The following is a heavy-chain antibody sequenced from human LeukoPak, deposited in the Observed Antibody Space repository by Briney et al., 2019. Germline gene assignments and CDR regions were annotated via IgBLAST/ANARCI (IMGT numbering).Heavy chain of an antibody. D-gene: IGHD6-19*01. Sequence: GGSLRLSCVASVFTFSSRDMHWVRQVAGRGLEWVSAFGAGGDSYYPDSVKGRFTISREDAKNSLYLQMNSLRAGDTAIYYCARGGWSHNNRYFDLWGRGTLVTVSS. CDR2: FGAGGDS. CDR1: VFTFSSRD. CDR3: ARGGWSHNNRYFDL. V-gene: IGHV3-13*04. J-gene: IGHJ2*01.